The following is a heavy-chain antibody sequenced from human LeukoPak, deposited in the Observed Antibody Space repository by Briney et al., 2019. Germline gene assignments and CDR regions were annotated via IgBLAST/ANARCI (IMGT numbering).Heavy chain of an antibody. CDR3: ARGFITMVRGVIMNAFDI. Sequence: ASVKVSCKASGYTFSSYGISWVRQAPGQVLEWMGWISAYNGNTNYAQKLQGRVTMTTDTSTSTAYMELRSLRSDDTAVYYCARGFITMVRGVIMNAFDIWGQGTMVTVSS. CDR1: GYTFSSYG. V-gene: IGHV1-18*01. D-gene: IGHD3-10*01. J-gene: IGHJ3*02. CDR2: ISAYNGNT.